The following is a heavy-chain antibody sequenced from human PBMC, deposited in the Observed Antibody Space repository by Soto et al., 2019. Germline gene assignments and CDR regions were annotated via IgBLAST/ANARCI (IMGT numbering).Heavy chain of an antibody. D-gene: IGHD2-21*02. Sequence: QVQLVQSGAEVKKPGSSVKVSCKASGGTFSSYAISWVRQAPGQGLEWMGGIIPIFGTANYAQKFQGRVTITADXXTXTGXMELSSLRSEDTAVYYCARDPLAYCGGDCYGAFDIWGQGTMVTVSS. V-gene: IGHV1-69*12. CDR2: IIPIFGTA. CDR1: GGTFSSYA. J-gene: IGHJ3*02. CDR3: ARDPLAYCGGDCYGAFDI.